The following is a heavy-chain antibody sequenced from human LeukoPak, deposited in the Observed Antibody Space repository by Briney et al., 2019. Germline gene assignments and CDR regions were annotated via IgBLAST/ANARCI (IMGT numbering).Heavy chain of an antibody. J-gene: IGHJ6*02. CDR3: ARDNSIGMVRLLPTRPNYGMDV. CDR2: ISSSSSYI. Sequence: GGSLRLSCAASGFTFSSYSMNWVRQAPGKGLEWVSSISSSSSYIYYADSVKGRFTISRDNAKNSLYLQMNSLRAEDTAVYYCARDNSIGMVRLLPTRPNYGMDVWGQGTTVTVSS. V-gene: IGHV3-21*01. D-gene: IGHD3-10*01. CDR1: GFTFSSYS.